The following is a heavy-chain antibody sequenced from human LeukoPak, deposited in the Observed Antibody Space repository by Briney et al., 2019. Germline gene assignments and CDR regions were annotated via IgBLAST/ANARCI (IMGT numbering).Heavy chain of an antibody. Sequence: SETLSLTCTVSGGSVSSGSYYWSWIRQPPGKGLEWIGYIYYSGSTNYNPSLKSRVTISVDTSKNQFSLKLSSVTAADTAVYYCARVSYVVVTATSYWYFDLWGRGTLVTVSS. CDR2: IYYSGST. D-gene: IGHD2-21*02. V-gene: IGHV4-61*01. J-gene: IGHJ2*01. CDR1: GGSVSSGSYY. CDR3: ARVSYVVVTATSYWYFDL.